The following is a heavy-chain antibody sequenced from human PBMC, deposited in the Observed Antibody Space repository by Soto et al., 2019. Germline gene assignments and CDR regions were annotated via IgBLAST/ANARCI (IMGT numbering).Heavy chain of an antibody. Sequence: PSETLSLTCTVSGGSISSYYWSWIRQPPGKGLEWIGYIYYSGSTNYNPSFKSRVTISVDTSKNQFSLKLSSVTAADTAVYYCARRTWGSYRSNWFAPWGQGTLVTVSS. J-gene: IGHJ5*02. CDR1: GGSISSYY. V-gene: IGHV4-59*08. D-gene: IGHD3-16*02. CDR3: ARRTWGSYRSNWFAP. CDR2: IYYSGST.